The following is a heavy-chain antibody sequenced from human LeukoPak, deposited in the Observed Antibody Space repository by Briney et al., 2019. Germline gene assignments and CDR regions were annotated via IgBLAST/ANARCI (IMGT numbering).Heavy chain of an antibody. Sequence: PGGSLRLSYAASVFPFSSYAMSCLRQAPGKGLEWVSVISGNGGTTYYADSVKGRFTISRDNSKNTLYLQMNSLRAEDTAIYYCAKDARRSGSCRSYSYGWGQGNLVTVSS. CDR3: AKDARRSGSCRSYSYG. CDR2: ISGNGGTT. D-gene: IGHD5-18*01. CDR1: VFPFSSYA. V-gene: IGHV3-23*01. J-gene: IGHJ4*02.